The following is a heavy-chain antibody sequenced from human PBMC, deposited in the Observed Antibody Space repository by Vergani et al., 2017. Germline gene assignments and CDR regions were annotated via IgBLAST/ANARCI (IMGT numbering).Heavy chain of an antibody. CDR1: GGSISSSSYY. CDR2: IYYSGST. V-gene: IGHV4-39*01. J-gene: IGHJ5*02. CDR3: ARAPMIVLVIVNNGFDP. D-gene: IGHD3-22*01. Sequence: QLQLQESGPGLVKPSETLSLTCPVSGGSISSSSYYWGWIRQPPGKGLEWIGSIYYSGSTYYNPSLKSRVTKSVDTSKNQFSLKLSSVTAADASVYYWARAPMIVLVIVNNGFDPWGQGTLVTVSS.